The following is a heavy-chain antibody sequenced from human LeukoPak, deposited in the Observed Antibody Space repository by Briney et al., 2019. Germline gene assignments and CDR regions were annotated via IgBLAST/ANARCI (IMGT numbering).Heavy chain of an antibody. J-gene: IGHJ4*02. D-gene: IGHD7-27*01. CDR3: ARAMAAIFDKELGFDY. CDR2: ISSSSSTI. V-gene: IGHV3-48*04. Sequence: GGSLRLSCAASGFTFSSYSMNWVRQAPGKGLEWVSYISSSSSTIYYADSVKGRFTISRDNAKNSLYLQMNSLRAEDTAVYYCARAMAAIFDKELGFDYWGQGTLVTVSS. CDR1: GFTFSSYS.